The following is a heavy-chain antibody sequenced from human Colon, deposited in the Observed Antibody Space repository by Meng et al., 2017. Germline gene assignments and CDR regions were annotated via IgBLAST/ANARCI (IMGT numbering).Heavy chain of an antibody. Sequence: SETLSLTCTVSGDSISSSSYYWGWIRQPPGKGLEWIGSIYYSGSTYYNPSLKSRVTISVDTSKNQFSLKLSSVTAADTAVYYCARIYITYGELDYWGQGTLVTVSS. D-gene: IGHD4-17*01. J-gene: IGHJ4*02. V-gene: IGHV4-39*07. CDR2: IYYSGST. CDR1: GDSISSSSYY. CDR3: ARIYITYGELDY.